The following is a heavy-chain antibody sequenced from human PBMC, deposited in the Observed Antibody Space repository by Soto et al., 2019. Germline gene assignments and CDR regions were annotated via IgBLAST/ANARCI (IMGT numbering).Heavy chain of an antibody. D-gene: IGHD6-13*01. J-gene: IGHJ6*03. CDR3: AKLVSAGSGRYYYYYMDV. Sequence: SETLSLTCTVSGGSISSDYWSWIRQPPGKGLEWIGYTYYSGSTSYNPSLKSRVTISIDTSTNQFSLMLTSVTAADTAMYYCAKLVSAGSGRYYYYYMDVWGKGTTVTVSS. CDR1: GGSISSDY. V-gene: IGHV4-59*08. CDR2: TYYSGST.